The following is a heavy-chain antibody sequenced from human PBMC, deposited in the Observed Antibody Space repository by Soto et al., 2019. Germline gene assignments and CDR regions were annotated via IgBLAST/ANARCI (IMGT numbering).Heavy chain of an antibody. V-gene: IGHV4-59*01. CDR2: IYYSGST. J-gene: IGHJ5*02. D-gene: IGHD3-3*02. CDR1: GGSISSYY. Sequence: QVQLQESGPGLVKPSETLSLTCTVSGGSISSYYWSWIRQPTGKGLEWIGYIYYSGSTNYNPSLKSRVTISVDTSKNQFSLKLSSVTAADTAVYYCARVTPIAFGNWFDPWGQGTLVTVSS. CDR3: ARVTPIAFGNWFDP.